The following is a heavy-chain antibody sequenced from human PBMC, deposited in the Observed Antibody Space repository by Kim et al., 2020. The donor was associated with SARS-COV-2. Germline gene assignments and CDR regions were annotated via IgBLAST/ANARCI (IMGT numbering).Heavy chain of an antibody. D-gene: IGHD3-22*01. CDR1: GFTFSSYS. J-gene: IGHJ4*02. V-gene: IGHV3-21*01. CDR2: ISSSSSYI. CDR3: ARGPSVRYYYDSSGYQFDY. Sequence: GGSLRLSCAASGFTFSSYSMNWVRQAPGKGLEWVSSISSSSSYIYYADSVKGRFTISRDNAKNSLYLQMNSLRAEDTAVYYCARGPSVRYYYDSSGYQFDYWGPGTLVTVSS.